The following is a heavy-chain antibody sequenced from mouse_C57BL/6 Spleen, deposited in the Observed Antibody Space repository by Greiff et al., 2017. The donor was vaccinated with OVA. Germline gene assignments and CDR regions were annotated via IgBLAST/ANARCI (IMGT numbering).Heavy chain of an antibody. Sequence: QVHVKQSGAELVKPGASVKLSCKASGYTFTSYWMHWVKQRPGQGLEWIGMIHPNSGSTNYNEKFKSKATLTVDKSSSTAYMQLSSLTSEDSAVYYCARSDYFYAMDYWGQGTSVTVSS. J-gene: IGHJ4*01. CDR3: ARSDYFYAMDY. CDR2: IHPNSGST. V-gene: IGHV1-64*01. CDR1: GYTFTSYW.